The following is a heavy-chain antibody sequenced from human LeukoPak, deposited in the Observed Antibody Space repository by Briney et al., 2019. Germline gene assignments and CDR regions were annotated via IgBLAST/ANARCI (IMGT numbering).Heavy chain of an antibody. CDR1: GFTFSSYA. D-gene: IGHD3-22*01. CDR3: AKDLPDYYYDSSAYYYSPFDY. Sequence: GGSLRLSCVAPGFTFSSYAMSWVRQAPGKGLEWVSSISGSGGSTYYADSVKGRFTISRDNSKNTLYLQMKSLRAEDTAVYYCAKDLPDYYYDSSAYYYSPFDYWGQETLVTVSS. CDR2: ISGSGGST. J-gene: IGHJ4*02. V-gene: IGHV3-23*01.